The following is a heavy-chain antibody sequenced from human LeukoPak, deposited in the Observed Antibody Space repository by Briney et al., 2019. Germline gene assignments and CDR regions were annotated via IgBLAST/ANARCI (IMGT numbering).Heavy chain of an antibody. CDR1: GFTFSSYG. V-gene: IGHV3-30*02. J-gene: IGHJ3*02. D-gene: IGHD5-24*01. CDR3: AKGIVEMATIKDAFDI. CDR2: IRYDGSNK. Sequence: PGGSLRLSCAASGFTFSSYGMHWVRQAPGKGLEWVAFIRYDGSNKYYADSVKGRFTISRDNSKNTLYLQMNSLRAEDTAVYYCAKGIVEMATIKDAFDIWGQGTMVTVSS.